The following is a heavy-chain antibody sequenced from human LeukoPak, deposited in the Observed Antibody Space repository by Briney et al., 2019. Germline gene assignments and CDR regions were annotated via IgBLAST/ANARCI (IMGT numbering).Heavy chain of an antibody. D-gene: IGHD5-24*01. V-gene: IGHV3-48*03. CDR1: GFTFSSYE. CDR3: ARDPYMGYTGFGAFDI. CDR2: ISSSGSTI. Sequence: GGSLRLSCAASGFTFSSYEMNWVRQAPGKGLEWVSYISSSGSTIYYADSVKGRFTISRDNAKNSLYLQMNSLRAEDTVVYYCARDPYMGYTGFGAFDIWGQGTMVTVSS. J-gene: IGHJ3*02.